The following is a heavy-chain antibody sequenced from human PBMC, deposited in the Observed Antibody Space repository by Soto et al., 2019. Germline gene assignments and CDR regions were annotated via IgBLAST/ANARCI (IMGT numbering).Heavy chain of an antibody. D-gene: IGHD2-15*01. CDR2: INQDGGQT. V-gene: IGHV3-7*03. J-gene: IGHJ4*02. CDR1: GFTFNNYW. Sequence: GGSLRLSCAASGFTFNNYWMNWVRQAPGKGLEWVANINQDGGQTNYVDSVKGRFTISRDNAKNSLYLQMNSLRAEDTAVYYCARGTPTPGLDYWGWGTLVTVSS. CDR3: ARGTPTPGLDY.